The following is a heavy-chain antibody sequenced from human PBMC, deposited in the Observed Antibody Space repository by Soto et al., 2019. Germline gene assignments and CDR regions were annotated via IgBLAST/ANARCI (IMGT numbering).Heavy chain of an antibody. CDR3: AGQHQWLDS. CDR1: GDSVSSKSAA. D-gene: IGHD6-19*01. Sequence: SQTLSLTCVISGDSVSSKSAAWKWIRQAPSRGLEWLGRTYYRSKWHNDFAVSVKSRITIKPDTSKNQFSLQLNSVTPEDTAVYYCAGQHQWLDSWGQGTLVTVSS. V-gene: IGHV6-1*01. J-gene: IGHJ4*02. CDR2: TYYRSKWHN.